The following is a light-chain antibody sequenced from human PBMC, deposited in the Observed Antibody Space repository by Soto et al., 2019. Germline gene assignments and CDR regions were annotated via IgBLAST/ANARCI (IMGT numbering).Light chain of an antibody. CDR1: QYINTR. Sequence: EIVLTQSPATLSSFPGDRVTLSCRASQYINTRLAWYQHRPGQAPRLLIYQTSIRAAGIPARFSASGSGTEFTLTISSLQPDDFATYYCQQYNTYPWTFGQGTKVDIK. CDR3: QQYNTYPWT. J-gene: IGKJ1*01. V-gene: IGKV3D-15*01. CDR2: QTS.